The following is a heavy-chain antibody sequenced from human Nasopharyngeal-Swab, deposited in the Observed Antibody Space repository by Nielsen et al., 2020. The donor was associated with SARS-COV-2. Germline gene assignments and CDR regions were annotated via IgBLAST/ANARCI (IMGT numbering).Heavy chain of an antibody. J-gene: IGHJ4*02. D-gene: IGHD2/OR15-2a*01. CDR3: ARTNTFYFDY. V-gene: IGHV5-10-1*01. CDR1: GYSFTTYW. CDR2: IDPSDSYT. Sequence: GESLKISCEGSGYSFTTYWIGWVRQMPGKGLEWMGRIDPSDSYTNYSPSFQGHVTISADKSISTAYLQWSSLKASDTAMYYCARTNTFYFDYWGQGTLVTVSS.